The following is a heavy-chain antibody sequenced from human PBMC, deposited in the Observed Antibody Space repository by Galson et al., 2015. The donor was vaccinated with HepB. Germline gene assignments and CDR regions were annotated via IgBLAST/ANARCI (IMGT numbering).Heavy chain of an antibody. Sequence: SVKVSCKASGGTFSSYAISWVRQAPGQGLEWMGRIIPILGIANYAQKFQGRVTITADKSTSTAYMELSSLRSEDTAVYYCARDSRWELLEYAFDIWGQGTMVTVSS. CDR2: IIPILGIA. CDR3: ARDSRWELLEYAFDI. D-gene: IGHD1-26*01. V-gene: IGHV1-69*04. CDR1: GGTFSSYA. J-gene: IGHJ3*02.